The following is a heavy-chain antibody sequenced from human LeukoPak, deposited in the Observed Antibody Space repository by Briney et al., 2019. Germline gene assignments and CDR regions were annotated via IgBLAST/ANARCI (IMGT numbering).Heavy chain of an antibody. D-gene: IGHD6-19*01. CDR2: ISGSGGST. CDR1: GFTFSSYA. J-gene: IGHJ4*02. CDR3: ATGASAIYSSGVVFDY. V-gene: IGHV3-23*01. Sequence: GGSLRLSCAASGFTFSSYAMSWVRQAPGKGLEWVSAISGSGGSTYYADSVKGRFTISRDNAKNTLYLQMNSLRTEDTAVYYCATGASAIYSSGVVFDYWGQGTLVTVSS.